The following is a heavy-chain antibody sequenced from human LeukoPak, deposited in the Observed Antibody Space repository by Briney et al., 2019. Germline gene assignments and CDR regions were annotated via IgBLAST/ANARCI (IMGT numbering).Heavy chain of an antibody. Sequence: SETLSLTCTVSGGSISSYYWSWIRQPPGKGLEWIGYIYYSGSTNYNPSLKSRVTISVDTSKNQFSLKLSSVTAADTAVYYCARQSRVVPAAIYYWGQGTLVTVSS. CDR2: IYYSGST. CDR1: GGSISSYY. V-gene: IGHV4-59*08. CDR3: ARQSRVVPAAIYY. D-gene: IGHD2-2*01. J-gene: IGHJ4*02.